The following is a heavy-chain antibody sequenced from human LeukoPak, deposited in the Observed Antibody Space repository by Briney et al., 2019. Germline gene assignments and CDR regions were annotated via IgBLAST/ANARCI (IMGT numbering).Heavy chain of an antibody. V-gene: IGHV1-2*02. Sequence: ASVKVSCKASGYTFTGYYMHWVRQAPGQGLEWMGWINPNSGGTNYAQKFQGRVTMTRDTSISTAYMELSRLRSEDTAVYYCARGLGKRWLQFGGFDYWGQGTLVTVSS. CDR1: GYTFTGYY. CDR3: ARGLGKRWLQFGGFDY. CDR2: INPNSGGT. J-gene: IGHJ4*02. D-gene: IGHD5-24*01.